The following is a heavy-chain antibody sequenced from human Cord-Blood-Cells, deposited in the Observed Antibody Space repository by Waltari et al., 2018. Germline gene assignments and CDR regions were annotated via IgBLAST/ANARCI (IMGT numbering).Heavy chain of an antibody. CDR2: INHSGRT. CDR3: ARERLGWLEVFDY. D-gene: IGHD5-18*01. V-gene: IGHV4-34*01. Sequence: QVQLQQWGAGLLKPSETLSLTCAVYGGSFSGYYWSWIRQPPGKGLEWIGEINHSGRTDYNPSLKSRVTRSVDTSKNQFSLKLSSVTAADTAVYYCARERLGWLEVFDYWGQGTLVTVSS. J-gene: IGHJ4*02. CDR1: GGSFSGYY.